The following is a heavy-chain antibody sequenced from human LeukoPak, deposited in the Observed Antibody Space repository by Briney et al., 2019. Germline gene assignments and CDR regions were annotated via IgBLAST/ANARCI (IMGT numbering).Heavy chain of an antibody. CDR1: GFTFSSYA. Sequence: GGSLRLSCAASGFTFSSYAMSWVRQAPGKGLEWVSAISGSGGSTYYADSVKGRLTISRDNSKNTLYLQMNSLRAEDTAVYYCAKDGGYYDSSGYYYSSYFDYWGQGTLVTVSS. J-gene: IGHJ4*02. V-gene: IGHV3-23*01. CDR3: AKDGGYYDSSGYYYSSYFDY. CDR2: ISGSGGST. D-gene: IGHD3-22*01.